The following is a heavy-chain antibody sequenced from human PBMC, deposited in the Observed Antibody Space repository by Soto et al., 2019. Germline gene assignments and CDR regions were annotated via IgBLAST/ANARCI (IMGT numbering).Heavy chain of an antibody. V-gene: IGHV1-2*04. J-gene: IGHJ4*02. CDR2: INPNSGGT. CDR3: ARVSNYGDYLDY. Sequence: GASVKVSCKASGYTFTSYGISWVRQAPGQGLEWMGWINPNSGGTNYAQKFQGWVTMTRDTSISTAYMELSRLRSDDTAVYYCARVSNYGDYLDYWGQGTLVTVSS. D-gene: IGHD4-17*01. CDR1: GYTFTSYG.